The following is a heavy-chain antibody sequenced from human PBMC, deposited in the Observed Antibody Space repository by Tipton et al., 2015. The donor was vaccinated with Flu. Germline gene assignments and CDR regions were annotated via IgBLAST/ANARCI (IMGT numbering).Heavy chain of an antibody. V-gene: IGHV4-4*07. D-gene: IGHD6-13*01. Sequence: GLVKPSETLSLTCTVSGGSISSYYWSWIRQPPGKGLEWIGRIYTSGSTNYNPTLKSRVTMSVDTSKNQFSLKLSSVTAADTAVYYCAREPRIAAAGTRDAFDIWGQGTMVTVSS. CDR1: GGSISSYY. J-gene: IGHJ3*02. CDR3: AREPRIAAAGTRDAFDI. CDR2: IYTSGST.